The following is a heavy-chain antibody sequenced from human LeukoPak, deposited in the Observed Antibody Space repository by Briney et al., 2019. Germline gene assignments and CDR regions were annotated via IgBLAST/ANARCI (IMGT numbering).Heavy chain of an antibody. CDR2: IYYSGST. J-gene: IGHJ4*02. CDR3: ARFTATFDY. V-gene: IGHV4-59*08. Sequence: PSETVSLTCTVSGGSISGYYCSWIRQPPGEGLEWIGYIYYSGSTNYNPSLKSRVTISVDTSKNQFSLKLSSVTAADTAVYYCARFTATFDYWGQGTLVTVSS. CDR1: GGSISGYY. D-gene: IGHD2-15*01.